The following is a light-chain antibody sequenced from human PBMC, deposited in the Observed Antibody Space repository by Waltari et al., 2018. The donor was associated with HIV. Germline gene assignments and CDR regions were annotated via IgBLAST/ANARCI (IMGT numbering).Light chain of an antibody. CDR1: SSDIGTYNL. CDR3: CSHVGSNTLM. CDR2: EVT. Sequence: QSALTQPASVSGSPGQSITISCTGTSSDIGTYNLVSWYQQRPGKAPKLLIYEVTRRPSGLSDRFSGSKSGNTASLTISGLQTEDEADYYCCSHVGSNTLMFGGGTSLTVL. J-gene: IGLJ3*02. V-gene: IGLV2-23*02.